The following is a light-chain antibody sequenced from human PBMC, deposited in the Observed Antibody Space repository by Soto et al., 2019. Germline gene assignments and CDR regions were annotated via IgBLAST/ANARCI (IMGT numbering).Light chain of an antibody. CDR2: YDS. CDR1: NIGSKS. CDR3: QVSASSSDHPDYV. J-gene: IGLJ1*01. V-gene: IGLV3-21*04. Sequence: SYELTQPPSVSVAPGKTARITCGGNNIGSKSVHWYQQKPGQAPALVIYYDSDRPSGIPERFSGSNSGNTATLTISRVEAGDEADYYCQVSASSSDHPDYVFGTGTKVTVL.